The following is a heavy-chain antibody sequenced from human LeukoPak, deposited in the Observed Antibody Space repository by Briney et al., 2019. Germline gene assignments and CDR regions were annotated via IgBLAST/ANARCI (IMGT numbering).Heavy chain of an antibody. CDR1: GGSMSSYY. J-gene: IGHJ4*02. CDR2: IYYSGST. D-gene: IGHD5-24*01. Sequence: SETLSLTCTVSGGSMSSYYWICIRQPPGKGLEWIGYIYYSGSTKYNPSLKSRVTISVDTSKNQFSLKLSSVTAADTAVYYCARGARAGYNLEPFDYWGQGTLVTVSS. V-gene: IGHV4-59*08. CDR3: ARGARAGYNLEPFDY.